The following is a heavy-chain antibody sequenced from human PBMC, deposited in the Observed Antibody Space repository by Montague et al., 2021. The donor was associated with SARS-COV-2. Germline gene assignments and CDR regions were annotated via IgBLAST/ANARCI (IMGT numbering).Heavy chain of an antibody. V-gene: IGHV4-34*01. CDR1: GGSFSGYY. CDR3: ARGQGSPARLNIAVALGGYYYYGMDV. Sequence: SETLSLTCAVYGGSFSGYYWSWIRQPPGKGLEWIGEINHSGSTNYNPSLKSRVTISVDTSKNQFSLKLSSVTAADTAVYYCARGQGSPARLNIAVALGGYYYYGMDVWGQGTTVTVSS. J-gene: IGHJ6*02. D-gene: IGHD6-19*01. CDR2: INHSGST.